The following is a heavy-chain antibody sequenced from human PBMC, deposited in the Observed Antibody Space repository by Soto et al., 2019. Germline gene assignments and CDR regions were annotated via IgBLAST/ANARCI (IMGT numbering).Heavy chain of an antibody. CDR1: GKTGHVNQ. J-gene: IGHJ3*02. V-gene: IGHV1-2*02. CDR2: INPNSGGT. D-gene: IGHD6-19*01. CDR3: AALSTHLAVAATHGAFDI. Sequence: VQVSCEASGKTGHVNQILGVRKANRQWLEWMGWINPNSGGTNYAQKFQGRVTMTRDTSISTAYMELSRLRSDDTAVYYCAALSTHLAVAATHGAFDIWGQGTRVTVSS.